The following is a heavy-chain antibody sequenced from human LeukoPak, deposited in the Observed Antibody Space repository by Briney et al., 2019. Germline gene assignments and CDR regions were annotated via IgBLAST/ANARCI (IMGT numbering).Heavy chain of an antibody. Sequence: GRSLRLSCAASGFTFSSYAMHWVRQAPGKGLEWVAIISDDGSTKYYADSVKGRFTIFRDNSKNTLYLQMNSLRAEDMAIYYCARDLPYGSSSNWFDPWGQGILVTVSS. CDR3: ARDLPYGSSSNWFDP. V-gene: IGHV3-30*04. CDR1: GFTFSSYA. J-gene: IGHJ5*02. D-gene: IGHD6-13*01. CDR2: ISDDGSTK.